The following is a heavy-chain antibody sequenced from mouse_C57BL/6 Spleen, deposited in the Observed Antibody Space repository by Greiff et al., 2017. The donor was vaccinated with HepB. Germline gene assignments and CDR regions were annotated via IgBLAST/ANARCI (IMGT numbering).Heavy chain of an antibody. D-gene: IGHD4-1*01. Sequence: VQLQQSGTVLARPGASVKMSCKTSGYTFTSYWMHWVKQRPGQGLEWIGAIYPGNSDTSYNQKFKGMAKLTAVTSASTAYMELSSLTNEDSAVYYCTRKLTGTSEDYWGQGTTLTVSS. J-gene: IGHJ2*01. CDR1: GYTFTSYW. CDR2: IYPGNSDT. V-gene: IGHV1-5*01. CDR3: TRKLTGTSEDY.